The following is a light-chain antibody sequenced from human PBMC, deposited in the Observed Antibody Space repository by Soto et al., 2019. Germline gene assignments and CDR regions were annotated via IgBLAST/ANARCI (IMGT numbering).Light chain of an antibody. CDR3: CSYAGSYTYV. CDR2: DVS. V-gene: IGLV2-11*01. CDR1: SSDVGGYKY. J-gene: IGLJ1*01. Sequence: QSALTQPGSVSGSPGQPVTISCTGTSSDVGGYKYVSWYQQHPGKAPKLMIYDVSKRPSGVPDRFSGSKSGSTASLTISGLQAEDEADYYCCSYAGSYTYVFGTGTKLTVL.